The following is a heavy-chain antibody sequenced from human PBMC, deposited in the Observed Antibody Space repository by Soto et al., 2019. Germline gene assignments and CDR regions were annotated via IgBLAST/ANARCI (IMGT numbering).Heavy chain of an antibody. V-gene: IGHV1-8*02. J-gene: IGHJ4*02. CDR2: MNPNSGNT. D-gene: IGHD3-16*02. CDR1: GYTFNNYD. CDR3: ARAGLYLGELSPYDY. Sequence: AASVKVSCKASGYTFNNYDIHWVRQAPGHGLEWMGWMNPNSGNTGYAQNFRGRVTMTQNTAIGTAYMELSSLRSDDTATYYCARAGLYLGELSPYDYWGQGTLVTVSS.